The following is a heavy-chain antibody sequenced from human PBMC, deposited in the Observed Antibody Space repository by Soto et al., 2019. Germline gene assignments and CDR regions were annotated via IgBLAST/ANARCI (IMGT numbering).Heavy chain of an antibody. Sequence: TLSLTCTVSGGSISSSNYYWGWIRQPPGKGLEWIGSIFYSGSPYYNPSLKSRVTISVDTSKNQFSLKLSSVTAADTAVYYCARSYSSSWYWVFDYWGQGTLVTVS. D-gene: IGHD6-13*01. J-gene: IGHJ4*02. CDR3: ARSYSSSWYWVFDY. CDR2: IFYSGSP. CDR1: GGSISSSNYY. V-gene: IGHV4-39*01.